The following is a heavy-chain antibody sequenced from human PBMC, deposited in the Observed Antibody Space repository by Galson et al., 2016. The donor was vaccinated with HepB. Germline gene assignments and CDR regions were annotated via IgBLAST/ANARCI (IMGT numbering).Heavy chain of an antibody. CDR3: ARDQGHPEF. Sequence: SVKVSCKASGYIFLSYGISWVRQAPGQGLQWLGWISAYSGDTEYAQKFQDRVTMTTDISSSTAYMELRGLRSDDTAVYYCARDQGHPEFWGQGSLVIVSS. V-gene: IGHV1-18*01. J-gene: IGHJ4*02. CDR2: ISAYSGDT. D-gene: IGHD3-10*01. CDR1: GYIFLSYG.